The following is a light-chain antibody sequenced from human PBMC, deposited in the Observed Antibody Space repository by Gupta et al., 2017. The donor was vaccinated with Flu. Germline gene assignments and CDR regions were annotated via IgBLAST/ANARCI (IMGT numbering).Light chain of an antibody. J-gene: IGKJ4*01. CDR2: DTS. CDR1: QTIRNF. Sequence: VLTQSPATLSLSPGERATLSCRASQTIRNFLAWYQQKPGQAPRLLIYDTSNRATGIPDSLSGSGSGTDFSRTSSSIETDDFEGDDCQLSYAFGGGTRLEMK. CDR3: QLSYA. V-gene: IGKV3-11*01.